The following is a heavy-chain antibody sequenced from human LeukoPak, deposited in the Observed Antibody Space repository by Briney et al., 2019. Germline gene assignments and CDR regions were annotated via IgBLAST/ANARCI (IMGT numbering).Heavy chain of an antibody. Sequence: GGSLRLSCAASRFRFSTFPMGWVRQAPGKGLEWVSGISAGGETTFYADSVRGRLTISRDNSKNTLYLQMNSLRADDTAVYYCAKSLLTTAAGTGRAFDIWGQGTMVTVSS. CDR2: ISAGGETT. J-gene: IGHJ3*02. CDR3: AKSLLTTAAGTGRAFDI. V-gene: IGHV3-23*01. CDR1: RFRFSTFP. D-gene: IGHD1-14*01.